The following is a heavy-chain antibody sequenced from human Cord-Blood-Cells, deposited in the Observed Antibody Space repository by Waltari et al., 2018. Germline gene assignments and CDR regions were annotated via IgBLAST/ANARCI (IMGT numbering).Heavy chain of an antibody. CDR1: GFTVLRHS. J-gene: IGHJ3*02. CDR2: IYSGGST. D-gene: IGHD6-6*01. CDR3: ARVHSSFFAFDI. V-gene: IGHV3-53*02. Sequence: EVQLVETGGGLIQPGGSLRLSCPASGFTVLRHSYSWVRQAPGKGLEWVSVIYSGGSTYYADSVKGRFTISRDNSKNTLYLQMNSLRAEDTAVYYCARVHSSFFAFDIWGQGTMVTVSS.